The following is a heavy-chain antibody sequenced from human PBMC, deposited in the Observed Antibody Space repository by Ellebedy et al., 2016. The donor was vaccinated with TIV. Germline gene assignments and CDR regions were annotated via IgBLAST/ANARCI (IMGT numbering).Heavy chain of an antibody. CDR3: AKGSDSGDYYSQGYYYGMDV. D-gene: IGHD3-22*01. Sequence: GESLKISCAASGFTFSTYGMHWVRQAPGKGLEWVAFIRFDGDNKYYADSVKGRFTISRDNSKNTLYLQMSSLRTEDTAVYYCAKGSDSGDYYSQGYYYGMDVWGQGTAVTVSS. V-gene: IGHV3-30*02. J-gene: IGHJ6*02. CDR2: IRFDGDNK. CDR1: GFTFSTYG.